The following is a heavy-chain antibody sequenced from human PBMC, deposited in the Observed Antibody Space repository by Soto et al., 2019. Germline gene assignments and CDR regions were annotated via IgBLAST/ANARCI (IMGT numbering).Heavy chain of an antibody. J-gene: IGHJ4*02. CDR2: INHSGSN. Sequence: PSETLSLTCGVNGGSFSGYYWSWIRQPPGKGLEWIGEINHSGSNNYNPSLKSRVTISIDTSKNQFSLKLRSVTAADTAVYYCARGRRSLVVVATTGRYFDYWGQGTLVTVSS. V-gene: IGHV4-34*01. CDR3: ARGRRSLVVVATTGRYFDY. CDR1: GGSFSGYY. D-gene: IGHD2-15*01.